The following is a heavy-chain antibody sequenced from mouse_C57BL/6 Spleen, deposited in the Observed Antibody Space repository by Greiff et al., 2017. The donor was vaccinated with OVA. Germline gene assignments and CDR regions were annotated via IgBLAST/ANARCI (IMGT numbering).Heavy chain of an antibody. CDR1: GFTFSDYG. J-gene: IGHJ2*01. Sequence: EVKVVESGGGLVKPGGSLKLSCAASGFTFSDYGMHWVRQAPEKGLEWVAYISSGSSTIYYADTVKGRFTISRDNAKTTLFLQMTSLRSEDTAMYYCARGEDYDVDYWGQGTTLTVSS. CDR3: ARGEDYDVDY. D-gene: IGHD2-4*01. V-gene: IGHV5-17*01. CDR2: ISSGSSTI.